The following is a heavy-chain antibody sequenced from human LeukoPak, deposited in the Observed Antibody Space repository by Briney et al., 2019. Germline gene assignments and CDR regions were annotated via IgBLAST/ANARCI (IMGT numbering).Heavy chain of an antibody. V-gene: IGHV3-30*04. Sequence: GGSLRLSCAASGFTFSSYAMHWVRQAPGKGLEWVAVISYDGSNKYYADSVKGRFTISRDNSKNTLYLQMNSLRAEDTAVYYCARDGSVAAAGTEEGNWFDPWGQGTLVTVSS. CDR2: ISYDGSNK. J-gene: IGHJ5*02. CDR3: ARDGSVAAAGTEEGNWFDP. CDR1: GFTFSSYA. D-gene: IGHD6-13*01.